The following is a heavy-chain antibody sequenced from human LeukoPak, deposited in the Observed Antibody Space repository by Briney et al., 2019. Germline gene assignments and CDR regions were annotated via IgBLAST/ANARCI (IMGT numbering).Heavy chain of an antibody. V-gene: IGHV3-30*18. CDR1: GFTFSSYG. CDR3: AKEVIAAAGRGTNWFDP. CDR2: ISYDGSNK. J-gene: IGHJ5*02. Sequence: GGSLRLSCAASGFTFSSYGMHWVRQAPGKGLEWVAVISYDGSNKYYADSVKGRFTISRDNSKNTLYLQMNSPRAEDTAVYYCAKEVIAAAGRGTNWFDPWGQGTLVTVSS. D-gene: IGHD6-13*01.